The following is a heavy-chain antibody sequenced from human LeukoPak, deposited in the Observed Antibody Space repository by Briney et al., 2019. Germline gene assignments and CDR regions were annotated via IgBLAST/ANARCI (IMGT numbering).Heavy chain of an antibody. CDR3: ARGELLVDY. CDR1: GYPFTDQF. CDR2: INPNSGDT. V-gene: IGHV1-2*02. D-gene: IGHD3-10*01. Sequence: ASVKVFCKASGYPFTDQFINWVRQAPGRGLEWMGWINPNSGDTNYEQRFQGRVTMTRDTSISTAYMDLTRLASDDTAVYYCARGELLVDYWGQGTLVTVSS. J-gene: IGHJ4*02.